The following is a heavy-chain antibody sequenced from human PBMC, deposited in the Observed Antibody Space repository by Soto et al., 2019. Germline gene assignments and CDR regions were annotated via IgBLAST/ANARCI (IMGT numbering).Heavy chain of an antibody. D-gene: IGHD3-10*01. CDR3: AKGRGGSGSLTPRVDF. CDR2: IWYDGSIQ. V-gene: IGHV3-33*06. Sequence: QVQLVESGGGVVQPGRSLRLSCAASGFTFSRYGMHWVRQAPGKGLEWVAVIWYDGSIQYYGDSVEGRFIISRDGSKNTLYLQMSSLRAEDTALYYCAKGRGGSGSLTPRVDFWGQGTLVTVSS. J-gene: IGHJ4*02. CDR1: GFTFSRYG.